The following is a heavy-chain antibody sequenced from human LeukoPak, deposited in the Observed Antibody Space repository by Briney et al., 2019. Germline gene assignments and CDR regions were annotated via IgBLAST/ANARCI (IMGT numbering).Heavy chain of an antibody. CDR3: AKGEQLWLSDY. J-gene: IGHJ4*02. D-gene: IGHD5-18*01. V-gene: IGHV3-11*01. Sequence: GGSLRLSCAASGFTFSDYYMSWIRQAPGKGLEWVSYISSSGSTIYYADSVKGRFTISRDNSKNTLYLQMNSLRAEDTAVYYCAKGEQLWLSDYWGQGTLVTVSS. CDR2: ISSSGSTI. CDR1: GFTFSDYY.